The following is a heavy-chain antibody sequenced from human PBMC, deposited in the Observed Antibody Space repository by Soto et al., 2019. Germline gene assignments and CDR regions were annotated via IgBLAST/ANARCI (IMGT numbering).Heavy chain of an antibody. V-gene: IGHV1-24*01. D-gene: IGHD3-10*01. Sequence: ASVKVSCKVSGYTLTELSMHWVRQAPGKGLEWMGGFDPEDGETIYAQKFQGRVTMTEDTSTDTAYMELSSLRSEDTAVYYCATFSERGHGFRNWFDPWGQGTLVTVSS. J-gene: IGHJ5*02. CDR3: ATFSERGHGFRNWFDP. CDR1: GYTLTELS. CDR2: FDPEDGET.